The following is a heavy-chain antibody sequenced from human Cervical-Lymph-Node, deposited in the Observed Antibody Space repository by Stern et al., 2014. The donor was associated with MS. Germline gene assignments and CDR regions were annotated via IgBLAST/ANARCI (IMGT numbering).Heavy chain of an antibody. CDR1: GFTFSSSG. CDR2: IWDDGSNR. CDR3: AREGGNTAEYFQH. Sequence: VQLVESGGGVVQPGRSLRLSCAASGFTFSSSGMHWVRQAPGKGLEWVAIIWDDGSNRYYADSVKGRFTISRDNSKNTLYLQMNSLRAEDTAVYYCAREGGNTAEYFQHWGQGTLVTVSS. D-gene: IGHD4-23*01. V-gene: IGHV3-33*01. J-gene: IGHJ1*01.